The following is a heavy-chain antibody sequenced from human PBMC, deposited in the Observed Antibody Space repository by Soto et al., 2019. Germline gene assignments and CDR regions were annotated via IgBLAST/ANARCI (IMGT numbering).Heavy chain of an antibody. J-gene: IGHJ4*02. V-gene: IGHV1-69*02. CDR2: IIPMFGIA. Sequence: GASVKVSCKASGGTFSSYTISWVRQAPGQGLEWMGRIIPMFGIANYAQKFQGRVTITADKSTSTAYMELSSLRSEDTAVYYCARGYGDSHDYWGQGTLVTVSS. CDR3: ARGYGDSHDY. D-gene: IGHD4-17*01. CDR1: GGTFSSYT.